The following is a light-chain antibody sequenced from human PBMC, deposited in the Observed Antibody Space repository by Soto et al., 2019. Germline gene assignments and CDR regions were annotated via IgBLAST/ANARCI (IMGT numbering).Light chain of an antibody. V-gene: IGKV3-11*01. Sequence: EIVLTQSPATLSLSPGERATLSCRASQSVSSHLAWYQQKPGQAPRLLIYGASNRATGIPARFSGSGSGTDFTLTISSLEPEDFAVYYCQQRSDWPRTFGQGTKVEIK. CDR1: QSVSSH. J-gene: IGKJ1*01. CDR3: QQRSDWPRT. CDR2: GAS.